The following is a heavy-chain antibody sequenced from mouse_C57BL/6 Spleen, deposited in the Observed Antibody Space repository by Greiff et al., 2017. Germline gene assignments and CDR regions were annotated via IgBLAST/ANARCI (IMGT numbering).Heavy chain of an antibody. CDR2: INPNNGGT. V-gene: IGHV1-26*01. J-gene: IGHJ3*01. Sequence: VQLQPSGPELVKPGASVKISCKASGYTFTDYYMNWVKQSHGKSLEWIGDINPNNGGTSYNQKFKGKATLTVDKSSSTAYMVLRSLTSEDSAVYYCSRNGPAWLAYWGQGTLVTVSA. CDR3: SRNGPAWLAY. CDR1: GYTFTDYY.